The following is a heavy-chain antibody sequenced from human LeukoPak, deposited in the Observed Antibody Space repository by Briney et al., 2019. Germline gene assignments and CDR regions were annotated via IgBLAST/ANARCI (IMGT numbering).Heavy chain of an antibody. Sequence: QTLSLTCAISGDSVSSDSAAWNWIRQSPSRGLEWLGRTYYRSKWFYDYAVSVNSRVTIRPDTSKNQFSLQLNSVTPEDTAVYYCARTIGGAGTVGGFYYWGQGTLVTVSS. CDR1: GDSVSSDSAA. J-gene: IGHJ4*02. CDR3: ARTIGGAGTVGGFYY. CDR2: TYYRSKWFY. D-gene: IGHD6-19*01. V-gene: IGHV6-1*01.